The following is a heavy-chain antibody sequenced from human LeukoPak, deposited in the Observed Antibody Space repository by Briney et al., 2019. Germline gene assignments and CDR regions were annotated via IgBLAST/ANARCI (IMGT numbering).Heavy chain of an antibody. Sequence: GGSLRLSCAASGFTFSSYAMSWVRQAPGKGLEWVSAISGSGGSTYYADSVRGRFAISRDNSKNTLYLQLNSLTAEDTAMYYCAKDEGRLITNWYRQYWGQGTPVTVSS. D-gene: IGHD1-1*01. CDR2: ISGSGGST. J-gene: IGHJ4*02. CDR1: GFTFSSYA. V-gene: IGHV3-23*01. CDR3: AKDEGRLITNWYRQY.